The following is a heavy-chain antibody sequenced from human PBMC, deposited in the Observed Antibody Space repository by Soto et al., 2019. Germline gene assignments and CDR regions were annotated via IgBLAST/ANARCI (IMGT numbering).Heavy chain of an antibody. CDR3: ARGIWTMTRGAYYLDN. D-gene: IGHD3-10*01. CDR2: FNAGNGNT. Sequence: QVQLVQSGAEVKKPGASVKVSCKASGYTFTNYAMQWVRQAPGQRPEWMGWFNAGNGNTKYSQKFQGRVTITRDTSASTAYMEVSSLRSEDTAVYYCARGIWTMTRGAYYLDNWGQGTLVTVSS. V-gene: IGHV1-3*01. J-gene: IGHJ4*02. CDR1: GYTFTNYA.